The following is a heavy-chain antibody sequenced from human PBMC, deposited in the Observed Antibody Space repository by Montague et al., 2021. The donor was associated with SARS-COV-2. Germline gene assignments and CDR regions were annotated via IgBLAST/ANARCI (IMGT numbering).Heavy chain of an antibody. D-gene: IGHD5-24*01. CDR2: IYYSGNT. J-gene: IGHJ4*02. CDR3: ARGPSRLATQEFYFGY. CDR1: SDSISSGGYY. V-gene: IGHV4-31*03. Sequence: TLSLTCIVSSDSISSGGYYWSWIRQHPGKGLEWIGYIYYSGNTYYNPSLKSRVTMSVVTTKNQFSLTLNSVTAADTAVYYCARGPSRLATQEFYFGYWGQGTLVSVSS.